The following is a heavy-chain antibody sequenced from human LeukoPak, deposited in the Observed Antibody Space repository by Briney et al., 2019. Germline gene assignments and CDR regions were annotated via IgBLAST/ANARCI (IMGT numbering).Heavy chain of an antibody. CDR2: IYTSGST. V-gene: IGHV4-4*07. CDR1: GGSISSYY. Sequence: SETLSLTCTVSGGSISSYYWSWIRQPAGKGLEWIGRIYTSGSTNYNPSLKSRVTMSVDTSKNQFPLKLSSVTAADTAAYYCARDNFKGIAVAGNAFDIWGQGTMVTVSS. CDR3: ARDNFKGIAVAGNAFDI. J-gene: IGHJ3*02. D-gene: IGHD6-19*01.